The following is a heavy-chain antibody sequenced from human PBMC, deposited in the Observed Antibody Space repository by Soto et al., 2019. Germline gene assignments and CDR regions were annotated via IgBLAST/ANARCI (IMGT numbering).Heavy chain of an antibody. CDR3: ARRQISPPTRGAASARGAMDV. V-gene: IGHV3-33*01. CDR1: GFTFNNYG. D-gene: IGHD6-13*01. CDR2: IWNDGNGY. Sequence: QVQLVESGGGVVQPGRSLRLSCAASGFTFNNYGMHWVRQAPGKGLEWVAVIWNDGNGYYYANSVKGRFTISRDNSKNTLYLQMSSLRAEDTAVYYCARRQISPPTRGAASARGAMDVWGPGTRVTVSS. J-gene: IGHJ6*02.